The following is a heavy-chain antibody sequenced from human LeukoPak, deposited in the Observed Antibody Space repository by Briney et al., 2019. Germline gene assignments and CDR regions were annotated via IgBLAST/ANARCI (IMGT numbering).Heavy chain of an antibody. CDR3: ARFYDSSGDYEEDWFDP. V-gene: IGHV3-72*01. D-gene: IGHD3-22*01. CDR2: IRNRANSYTT. CDR1: GFTFSDHY. J-gene: IGHJ5*01. Sequence: GGSLRLSCAASGFTFSDHYMDWVRQAPGKGLEWVGRIRNRANSYTTEYAASVKGRFTISRDDSKNSLYLQMNSLKTEDTAVYYCARFYDSSGDYEEDWFDPWGQGTLVTVSS.